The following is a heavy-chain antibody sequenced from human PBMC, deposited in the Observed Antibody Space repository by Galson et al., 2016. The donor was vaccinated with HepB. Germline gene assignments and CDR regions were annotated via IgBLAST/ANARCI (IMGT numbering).Heavy chain of an antibody. Sequence: APLSLTCTVSGGSVSSASHYWSWVRQPIGKGLEWIGYISDSESTNYNPSLKGRVTISLDRSKNQFSLRLNSVIAADTAVYYCAKDEGFYNGMDFWGQGTTVTVSS. J-gene: IGHJ6*02. V-gene: IGHV4-61*01. D-gene: IGHD2-2*02. CDR2: ISDSEST. CDR1: GGSVSSASHY. CDR3: AKDEGFYNGMDF.